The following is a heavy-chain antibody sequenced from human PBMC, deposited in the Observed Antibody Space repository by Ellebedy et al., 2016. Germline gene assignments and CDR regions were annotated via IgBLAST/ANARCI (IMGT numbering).Heavy chain of an antibody. CDR2: IKQDGSDK. J-gene: IGHJ4*02. D-gene: IGHD7-27*01. CDR1: GFTFSNYW. CDR3: VGDLTGDFDY. Sequence: GGSLRLSCVASGFTFSNYWMSWVRQAPGKGLEWVANIKQDGSDKYYVDSVKGRFPMSRDNAKNSLYLQMNSLKTEDTAVYYCVGDLTGDFDYWGQGTLVTVSS. V-gene: IGHV3-7*03.